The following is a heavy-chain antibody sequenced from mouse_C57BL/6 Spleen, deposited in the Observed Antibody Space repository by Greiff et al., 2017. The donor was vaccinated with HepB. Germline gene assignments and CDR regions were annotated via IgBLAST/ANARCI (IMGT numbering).Heavy chain of an antibody. J-gene: IGHJ4*01. CDR3: ARGYDGYPYAMDY. V-gene: IGHV1-64*01. CDR1: GYTFTSYW. D-gene: IGHD2-3*01. Sequence: QVQLQQPGTELVKPGASVKLSCKASGYTFTSYWMHWVKQRPGQGLEWIGMIHPNSGSTNYNEKFKSKATLTVDKSSSTAYMQLSSLTSEDSAVYYCARGYDGYPYAMDYWGQGTSVTVSS. CDR2: IHPNSGST.